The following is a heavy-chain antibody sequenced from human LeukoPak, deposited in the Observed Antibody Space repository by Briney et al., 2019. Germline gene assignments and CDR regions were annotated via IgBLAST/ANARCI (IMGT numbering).Heavy chain of an antibody. J-gene: IGHJ6*04. CDR2: IYHSGST. CDR1: GGSISSGGYS. V-gene: IGHV4-30-2*01. CDR3: ARSSSGWPYYYYGMDV. Sequence: SETLSLTCAVSGGSISSGGYSWSWIRQPPGKGLEWIGYIYHSGSTYYNQSLKSRVTISVDRSKNQFSLKLSSVTAADTAVYYCARSSSGWPYYYYGMDVWGKGTTVTVSS. D-gene: IGHD6-19*01.